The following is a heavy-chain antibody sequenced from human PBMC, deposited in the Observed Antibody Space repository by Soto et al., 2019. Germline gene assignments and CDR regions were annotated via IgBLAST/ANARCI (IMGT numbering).Heavy chain of an antibody. CDR2: IRSKTYNYAT. CDR3: AIEGAGFGH. Sequence: DVQLVESGGGLVQPWGSVRLSCAASGFSFSVSSMHWVRHASGKGLEWLGRIRSKTYNYATTYSESVKDRFIISRDDSQDTMFLQMSSLRTEDTAMYYGAIEGAGFGHWGQGTRVTVSS. D-gene: IGHD1-26*01. J-gene: IGHJ4*02. CDR1: GFSFSVSS. V-gene: IGHV3-73*01.